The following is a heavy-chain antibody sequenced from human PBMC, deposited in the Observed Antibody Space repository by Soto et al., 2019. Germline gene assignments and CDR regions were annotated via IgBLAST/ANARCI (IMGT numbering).Heavy chain of an antibody. J-gene: IGHJ4*02. V-gene: IGHV3-7*03. CDR2: IKPDGSEK. CDR3: ARAEDYDFWSGPPKYFDN. D-gene: IGHD3-3*01. CDR1: GFTFSSYA. Sequence: GGSLRLSCAASGFTFSSYAMSWVRQAPGKGLEWVANIKPDGSEKQYVDSVKGRFTVSRDNAKKSLDLQMNSLRVEDTAVYYCARAEDYDFWSGPPKYFDNWGQGTQVTVSS.